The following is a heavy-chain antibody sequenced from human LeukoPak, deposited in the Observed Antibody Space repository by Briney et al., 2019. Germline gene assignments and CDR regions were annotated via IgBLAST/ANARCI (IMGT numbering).Heavy chain of an antibody. Sequence: SETLSLTCTVSGGSISSGDYYWSWIRQPPGKGLEWIGYIYYSGSTNYNPSLKSRVTISVDTSKNQFSLKLSSVTAADTAVYYCARTEMATTYVFDYWGQGTLVTVSS. CDR3: ARTEMATTYVFDY. CDR2: IYYSGST. J-gene: IGHJ4*02. V-gene: IGHV4-61*08. D-gene: IGHD5-24*01. CDR1: GGSISSGDYY.